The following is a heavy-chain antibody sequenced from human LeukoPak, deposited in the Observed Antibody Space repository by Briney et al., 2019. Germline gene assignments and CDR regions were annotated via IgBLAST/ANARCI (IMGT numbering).Heavy chain of an antibody. CDR1: GYSFTSYW. CDR3: ARRSRRSIVVTTPDFDC. D-gene: IGHD3-22*01. CDR2: IYPADSDT. Sequence: GESLQISCKGSGYSFTSYWIAWVRQMPGKGLEYMGIIYPADSDTRYSPSFQGQVTISADKSISTAYLQWSSLKASDTAMYYCARRSRRSIVVTTPDFDCWGQGTLVTIST. V-gene: IGHV5-51*01. J-gene: IGHJ4*02.